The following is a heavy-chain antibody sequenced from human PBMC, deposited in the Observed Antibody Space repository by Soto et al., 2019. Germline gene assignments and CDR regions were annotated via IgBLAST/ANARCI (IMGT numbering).Heavy chain of an antibody. CDR1: RGSISDTSYY. CDR2: VYYSGST. V-gene: IGHV4-39*07. CDR3: ARSRYDFWSGPDYGMDV. Sequence: SETLSLTCTVSRGSISDTSYYWGWFRQPPGKGLEWIGTVYYSGSTYYNSALKSRVTISVDSSKTQFSLKVISVTAADTAVYYCARSRYDFWSGPDYGMDVWGQGTTVTVSS. J-gene: IGHJ6*02. D-gene: IGHD3-3*01.